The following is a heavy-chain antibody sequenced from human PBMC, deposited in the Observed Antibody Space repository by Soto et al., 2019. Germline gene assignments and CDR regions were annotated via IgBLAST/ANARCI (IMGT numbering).Heavy chain of an antibody. J-gene: IGHJ3*02. V-gene: IGHV3-30*03. CDR2: ISYDGSNK. CDR3: ARSSGSLYYDAFDI. Sequence: GGSLRLSCAASGFTFSSYGMHWVRQAPGKGLEWVAVISYDGSNKYYADSVKGRFTISRDNSKNTLYLQMNSLRAEDTAVYYCARSSGSLYYDAFDIWGQGTMVTVSS. D-gene: IGHD6-19*01. CDR1: GFTFSSYG.